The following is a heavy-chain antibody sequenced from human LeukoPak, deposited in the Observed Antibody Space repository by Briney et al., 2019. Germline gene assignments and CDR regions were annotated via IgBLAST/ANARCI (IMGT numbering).Heavy chain of an antibody. Sequence: PGGTLRLSCAASGFTFSSYGMSWVRQAPGKGLEWVSAISGSGGSTYYADSVKGRFTISRDNSKNTLYLQMNSLRAEDTAVYYCAKDNLVIAVAGLDYWGQGTLVTVSS. D-gene: IGHD6-19*01. CDR2: ISGSGGST. J-gene: IGHJ4*02. V-gene: IGHV3-23*01. CDR3: AKDNLVIAVAGLDY. CDR1: GFTFSSYG.